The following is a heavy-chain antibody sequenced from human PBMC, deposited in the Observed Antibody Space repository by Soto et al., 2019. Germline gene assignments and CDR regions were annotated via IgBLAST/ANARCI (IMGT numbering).Heavy chain of an antibody. CDR2: IYHSGGT. J-gene: IGHJ4*02. D-gene: IGHD1-1*01. CDR1: GGSISSSSYY. CDR3: ARLGKGVGLQLGPVGY. Sequence: SETLSLTCTVSGGSISSSSYYWGWIRQPPGEGLEWIGSIYHSGGTYYNPSLKSRAIISVDTSKNQFSLKLSSVTAADTAVYYCARLGKGVGLQLGPVGYRGQGTLVTVSS. V-gene: IGHV4-39*01.